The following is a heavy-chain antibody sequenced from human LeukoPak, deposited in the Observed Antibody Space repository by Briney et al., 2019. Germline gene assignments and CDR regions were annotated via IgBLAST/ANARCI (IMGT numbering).Heavy chain of an antibody. D-gene: IGHD3-22*01. CDR1: GGSISSYY. Sequence: PSETLSLTCTVSGGSISSYYWSWIRQPAGKGLEWIGRIYTSGSTNYNPSLKSRVTMSVDTSKNQFSLKLSSVTAADTAVYYCARDQYYYDSSGYLFDYWGRGTLVTVSS. J-gene: IGHJ4*02. CDR3: ARDQYYYDSSGYLFDY. V-gene: IGHV4-4*07. CDR2: IYTSGST.